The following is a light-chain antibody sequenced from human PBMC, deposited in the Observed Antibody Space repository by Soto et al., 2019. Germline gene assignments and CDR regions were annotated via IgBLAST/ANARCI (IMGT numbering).Light chain of an antibody. J-gene: IGLJ2*01. Sequence: QSVLTQPPSASGTPGQRVTISCSGSSSNIGSNTVNWYQQLPGTAPKLLIYINNQPPSGVADGFSGSKSGSSASLAISGLQSEDEADDYCAAWDDSLNGVVFGGGTKLTVL. CDR2: INN. V-gene: IGLV1-44*01. CDR3: AAWDDSLNGVV. CDR1: SSNIGSNT.